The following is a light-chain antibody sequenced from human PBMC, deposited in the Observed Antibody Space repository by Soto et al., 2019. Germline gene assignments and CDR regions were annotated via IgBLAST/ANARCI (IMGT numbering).Light chain of an antibody. CDR3: LQDYNYPRT. J-gene: IGKJ1*01. CDR1: QSISSW. Sequence: DIRMSQSPSTVSASVRDRVTITCRASQSISSWLAWYQQKPGKAPKLLIYDASSLESGVPSRFSGSGSGTEFTLTISSLQPDDFATYYCLQDYNYPRTFGQGTKVDI. V-gene: IGKV1-5*01. CDR2: DAS.